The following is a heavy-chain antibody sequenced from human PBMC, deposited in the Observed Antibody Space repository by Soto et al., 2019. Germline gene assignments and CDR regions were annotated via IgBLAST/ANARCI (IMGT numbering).Heavy chain of an antibody. V-gene: IGHV3-30-3*01. J-gene: IGHJ4*02. D-gene: IGHD4-17*01. CDR2: ISYDGSNK. Sequence: GSLRLSCAASGXTFSSYSMHWVRQAPGKGLEWVAVISYDGSNKYYADSVKGRFTISRDNSKNTLYLQMNRLRAEDKAVYYCARDMTTVVIGYFDYWGQGTLVNVSS. CDR1: GXTFSSYS. CDR3: ARDMTTVVIGYFDY.